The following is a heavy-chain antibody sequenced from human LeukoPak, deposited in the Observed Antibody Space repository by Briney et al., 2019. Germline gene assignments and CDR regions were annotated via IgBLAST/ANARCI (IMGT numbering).Heavy chain of an antibody. CDR1: GFTFSSYS. Sequence: GGSLRLSCAASGFTFSSYSMSWVRQAPGKGLEWVSAISGSGGSTYYADSVKGRFTISRDNSKNTLYLQMNSLRAEDTAVYYCTYNYGDYSHTYSFDYWGQGTLVTVSS. D-gene: IGHD4-17*01. CDR2: ISGSGGST. V-gene: IGHV3-23*01. J-gene: IGHJ4*02. CDR3: TYNYGDYSHTYSFDY.